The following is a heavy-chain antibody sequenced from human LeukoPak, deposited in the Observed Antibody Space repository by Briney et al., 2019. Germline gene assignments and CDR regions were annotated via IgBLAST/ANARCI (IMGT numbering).Heavy chain of an antibody. D-gene: IGHD2/OR15-2a*01. V-gene: IGHV3-74*01. Sequence: GGSLRLSCAASGNYWMHWVRQVPGKGLVWVSHINSDGSWTSYADSVKGRFTISKDNAKNTVYLQMNSLRAEDTVVYYCVSFYETYWGRGTLVTVSS. CDR3: VSFYETY. CDR1: GNYW. CDR2: INSDGSWT. J-gene: IGHJ4*02.